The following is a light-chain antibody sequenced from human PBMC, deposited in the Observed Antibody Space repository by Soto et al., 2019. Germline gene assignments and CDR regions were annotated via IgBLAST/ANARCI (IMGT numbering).Light chain of an antibody. CDR3: QQYNNWPPT. V-gene: IGKV3-15*01. CDR1: QSVSSN. CDR2: GAS. J-gene: IGKJ1*01. Sequence: EIVMTQSPATLSVSPGERATLSCRASQSVSSNLAWYQQKPGQAPGLLIYGASTRATGIPARFSGSGSGTEFTLTISSLQSEDFAVYYCQQYNNWPPTLGQGTKVEIK.